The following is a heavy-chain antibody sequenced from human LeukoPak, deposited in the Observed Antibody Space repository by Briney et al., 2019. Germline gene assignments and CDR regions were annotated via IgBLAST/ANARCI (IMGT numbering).Heavy chain of an antibody. CDR2: SLYSGTT. V-gene: IGHV4-39*01. Sequence: SETLSLTCTVSGGSMNSNDYYWGWIRQTTGKRLEWIGSSLYSGTTYYNPALKGRITISVDTSKSQFSLTVRSLTAADTALYYCVRQQSSSWDLMDFWGQGALVTVSS. CDR3: VRQQSSSWDLMDF. J-gene: IGHJ4*02. D-gene: IGHD6-19*01. CDR1: GGSMNSNDYY.